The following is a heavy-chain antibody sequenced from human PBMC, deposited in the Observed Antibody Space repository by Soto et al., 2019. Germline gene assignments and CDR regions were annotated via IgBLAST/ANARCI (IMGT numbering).Heavy chain of an antibody. J-gene: IGHJ5*02. Sequence: SVKVSCKASGGTFSSYAISWVRQAPGQGLEWMGGIIPIFGTANYAQKFQGRVTITADKSTSTAYMELSSLRSEDTAVYYCARNQGSSGYSSNWFDPWGQGTLSPSPQ. CDR1: GGTFSSYA. CDR2: IIPIFGTA. CDR3: ARNQGSSGYSSNWFDP. D-gene: IGHD3-22*01. V-gene: IGHV1-69*06.